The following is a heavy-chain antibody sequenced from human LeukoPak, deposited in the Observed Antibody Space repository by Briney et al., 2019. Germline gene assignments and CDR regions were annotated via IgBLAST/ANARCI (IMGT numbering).Heavy chain of an antibody. CDR2: IYHSGST. V-gene: IGHV4-30-2*01. J-gene: IGHJ2*01. CDR1: GGSISSSGYS. D-gene: IGHD2-2*01. Sequence: PSQTLSLTCAVSGGSISSSGYSWSWIRQPPGKGLEWIGYIYHSGSTYYNPSLKSRVTISVDRSKNHFSLKLSSVTAADTAVYYCARERMPGPTVPGLFDLWGRGSLVTVSS. CDR3: ARERMPGPTVPGLFDL.